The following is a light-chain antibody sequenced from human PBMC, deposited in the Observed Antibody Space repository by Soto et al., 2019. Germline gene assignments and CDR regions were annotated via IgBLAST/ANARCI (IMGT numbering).Light chain of an antibody. Sequence: QSVLTQPPSVSAAPGQKVTIAFAGSSSNIGNNYVSWYQQLPGTAPKLLIYDNNKRPSGIPDRSSGSKSGTSATLGITGLQTGDEADYYCGTWDSSLSAYVFGTGTKVTVL. CDR2: DNN. CDR3: GTWDSSLSAYV. CDR1: SSNIGNNY. J-gene: IGLJ1*01. V-gene: IGLV1-51*01.